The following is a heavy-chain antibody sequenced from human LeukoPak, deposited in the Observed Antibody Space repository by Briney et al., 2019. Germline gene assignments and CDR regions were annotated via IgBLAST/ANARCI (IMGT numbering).Heavy chain of an antibody. CDR1: GFTFSSYW. CDR3: ARVRYDYDSSGYVEYFDY. D-gene: IGHD3-22*01. CDR2: IKQDGSEK. V-gene: IGHV3-7*01. Sequence: GGSLRLSCAASGFTFSSYWMSWVRQAPGKGLEWVANIKQDGSEKYYVDSVKGRFTISRDNAKNSLYLQMNSLRAEDTAVYYCARVRYDYDSSGYVEYFDYWGQGTLVTVSS. J-gene: IGHJ4*02.